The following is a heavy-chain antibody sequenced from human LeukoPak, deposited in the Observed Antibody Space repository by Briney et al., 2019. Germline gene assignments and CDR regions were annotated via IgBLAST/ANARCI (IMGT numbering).Heavy chain of an antibody. J-gene: IGHJ4*02. CDR3: ARNKEGKSLDY. CDR1: GYTFTDYY. Sequence: AASVKVSCKASGYTFTDYYIHWVRQAPGQGLEWMAWMNPNSGGTSYAQKFQGRVTVTRDTSISTAYMELSRLKFDDTAVYYCARNKEGKSLDYWGQGTLVTVSS. V-gene: IGHV1-2*02. CDR2: MNPNSGGT.